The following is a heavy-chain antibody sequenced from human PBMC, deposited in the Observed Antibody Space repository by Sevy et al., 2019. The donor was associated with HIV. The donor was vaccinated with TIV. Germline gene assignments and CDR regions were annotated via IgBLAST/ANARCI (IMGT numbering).Heavy chain of an antibody. CDR1: GGSISSGSYY. CDR2: IYTSGST. CDR3: ARENIVVVPAAMADAFDI. J-gene: IGHJ3*02. D-gene: IGHD2-2*01. Sequence: SETLSLTCTVSGGSISSGSYYWSWIRQPAGKGLEWIGRIYTSGSTNYNPSLKSRVTISVDTSKNQFSLKLSSVTAADTAVYYCARENIVVVPAAMADAFDIWGQGTMVTVSS. V-gene: IGHV4-61*02.